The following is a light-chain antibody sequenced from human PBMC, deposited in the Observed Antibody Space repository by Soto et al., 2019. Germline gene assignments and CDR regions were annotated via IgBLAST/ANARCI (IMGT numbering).Light chain of an antibody. CDR2: GAS. J-gene: IGKJ1*01. Sequence: EIIMTQSPATLSVSPGERVTLSCRASQSISGNLAWYQHKPGQAPRLLISGASARATGFPARFSGSGSGTEFTLTISSLQSEDFEVYYCQQYNNWPGTFGQGTKVEIK. CDR3: QQYNNWPGT. V-gene: IGKV3-15*01. CDR1: QSISGN.